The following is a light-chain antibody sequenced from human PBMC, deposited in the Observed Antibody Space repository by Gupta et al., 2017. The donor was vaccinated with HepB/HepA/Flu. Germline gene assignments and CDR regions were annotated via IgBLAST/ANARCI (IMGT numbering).Light chain of an antibody. CDR2: ENK. CDR3: ASWDSSLLAGV. J-gene: IGLJ3*02. V-gene: IGLV1-51*02. Sequence: QSVSTQPPSVSATPGQKVTISCSGSSSNIGDNFASWYQQLPGTAPKLLIYENKKRPSGIPDRFSGSKSGTSATLAITGLQTGDEADYYCASWDSSLLAGVFGGGTKLTVL. CDR1: SSNIGDNF.